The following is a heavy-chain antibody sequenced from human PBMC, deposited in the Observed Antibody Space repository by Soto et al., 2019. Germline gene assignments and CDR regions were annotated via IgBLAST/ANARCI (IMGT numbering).Heavy chain of an antibody. CDR2: INAGNGNT. CDR1: GYTFTSYA. D-gene: IGHD3-3*01. J-gene: IGHJ5*02. Sequence: ASVKVSCTASGYTFTSYAMHWVRQAPGQRLEWMGWINAGNGNTKYSQKFQGRVTITRDTSASTAYMELSSLRSEDTAVYYCARVIYDFWSGYSSYWFDPWGQGTLVTVSS. V-gene: IGHV1-3*01. CDR3: ARVIYDFWSGYSSYWFDP.